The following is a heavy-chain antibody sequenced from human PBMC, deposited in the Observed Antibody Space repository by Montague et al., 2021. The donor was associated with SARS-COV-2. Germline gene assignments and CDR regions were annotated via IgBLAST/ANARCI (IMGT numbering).Heavy chain of an antibody. J-gene: IGHJ4*02. CDR1: SGSIISSGYY. Sequence: SETLSLTCSVSSGSIISSGYYWGWIRQPPGKELEWIGNIYYSGTTYYNLSLQSRGTISVDTSKNHLFLRLSSVTAADTAVYFCARGMIRGVTTPFDYWGQGSQVTVSS. V-gene: IGHV4-39*02. CDR2: IYYSGTT. D-gene: IGHD3-10*01. CDR3: ARGMIRGVTTPFDY.